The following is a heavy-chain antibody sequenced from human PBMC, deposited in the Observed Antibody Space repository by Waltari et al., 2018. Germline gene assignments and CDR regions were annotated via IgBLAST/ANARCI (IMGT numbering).Heavy chain of an antibody. J-gene: IGHJ6*01. Sequence: QVQLVESGGGSVKPGGPLRLSCTASGLSFSEYAMSWVRQAPGKGREWIANTTSSGSRVHYADSVRGRLTISRDNAKNSLLLDMSSLRVEDTAVYFCVRDRVHFGMDVWGQGTTVIVSS. CDR1: GLSFSEYA. V-gene: IGHV3-11*04. CDR3: VRDRVHFGMDV. CDR2: TTSSGSRV.